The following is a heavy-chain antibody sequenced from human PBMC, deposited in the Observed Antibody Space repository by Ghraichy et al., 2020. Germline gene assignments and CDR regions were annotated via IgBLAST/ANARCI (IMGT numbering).Heavy chain of an antibody. V-gene: IGHV4-59*01. CDR3: AGNQGSSWYPFDY. D-gene: IGHD6-13*01. J-gene: IGHJ4*02. CDR1: GGSISSYY. CDR2: IYYSGST. Sequence: SETLSLTCTVSGGSISSYYWSWIRQPPGKGLGWIGYIYYSGSTNYNPSLKSRVTISVDTSKNKFSLKLSSVTAADTAVYYCAGNQGSSWYPFDYWGQGTMATV.